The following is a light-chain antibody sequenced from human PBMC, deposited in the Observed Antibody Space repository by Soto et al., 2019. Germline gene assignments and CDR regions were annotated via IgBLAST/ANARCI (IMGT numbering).Light chain of an antibody. Sequence: EIVLAQSPGTLSLSPGERATLSCRASQSVSSNYLAWYQKKPGQAPRLAIYGASNRATGIPDRFSGSGSGTDFTLTISRLEPEDFAVHYCQQYGDSSYTFGQGTKLEIK. CDR3: QQYGDSSYT. CDR2: GAS. V-gene: IGKV3-20*01. J-gene: IGKJ2*01. CDR1: QSVSSNY.